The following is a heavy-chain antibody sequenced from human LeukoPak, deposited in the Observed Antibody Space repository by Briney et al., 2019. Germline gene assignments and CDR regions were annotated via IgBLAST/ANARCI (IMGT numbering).Heavy chain of an antibody. Sequence: PSETLSLTCTVSGGSVSSGSYYWSWIRQPPGKGLEWIGYIYYSGSTNYNPSLKSRVTISVDTSKNQFSLKLSSVTAADTAVYYCAREKSGYYGSGNPIGFDYWGQGTLVTVSS. D-gene: IGHD3-10*01. CDR1: GGSVSSGSYY. J-gene: IGHJ4*02. V-gene: IGHV4-61*01. CDR3: AREKSGYYGSGNPIGFDY. CDR2: IYYSGST.